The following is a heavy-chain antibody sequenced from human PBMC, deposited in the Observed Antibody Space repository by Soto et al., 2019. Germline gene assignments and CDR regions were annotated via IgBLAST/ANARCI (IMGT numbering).Heavy chain of an antibody. J-gene: IGHJ3*02. Sequence: QITLKESGPTLVKPTQTLTLTCTFSGFSIGTNGVAVGWIRQPPGKTLEWLALIYWDDDKRYSPSLKSRLTITQDTSKNQVVLTMTNMDPVDTATYYCAHRRAISAIDAFDIWGQGTMVTVSS. D-gene: IGHD2-2*01. CDR3: AHRRAISAIDAFDI. CDR1: GFSIGTNGVA. V-gene: IGHV2-5*02. CDR2: IYWDDDK.